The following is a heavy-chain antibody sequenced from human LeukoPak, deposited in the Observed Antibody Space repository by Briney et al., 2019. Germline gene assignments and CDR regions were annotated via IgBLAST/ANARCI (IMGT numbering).Heavy chain of an antibody. V-gene: IGHV1-18*01. CDR3: AREPAAAGFDY. J-gene: IGHJ4*02. Sequence: GASVKVSCKASGYTFTSYGISWGRQAPGQGLEWMGWISAYNGNTNYAQKLQGRATITTDTSTSTAYMELRSLRSDDTAVYYCAREPAAAGFDYWGQGTLVTVSS. CDR1: GYTFTSYG. CDR2: ISAYNGNT. D-gene: IGHD6-13*01.